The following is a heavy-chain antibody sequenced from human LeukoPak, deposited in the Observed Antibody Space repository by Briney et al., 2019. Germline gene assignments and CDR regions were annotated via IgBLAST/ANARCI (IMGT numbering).Heavy chain of an antibody. CDR2: ISYDGSNK. CDR1: GFTFSSYA. V-gene: IGHV3-30*04. Sequence: PGGSLRLSCAASGFTFSSYAMHWVRQAPGKGLEWVAVISYDGSNKYYADSVKGRFTISRDNSKNTLYLQMNSLRAEDTAVYYCARDLFFWSGYYRYYYGMDVWGQGTTVTVSS. CDR3: ARDLFFWSGYYRYYYGMDV. D-gene: IGHD3-3*01. J-gene: IGHJ6*02.